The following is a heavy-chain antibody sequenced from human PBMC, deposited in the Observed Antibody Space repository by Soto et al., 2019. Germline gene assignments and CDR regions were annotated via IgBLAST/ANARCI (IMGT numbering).Heavy chain of an antibody. CDR3: AREAYSSGYHQYYSDY. CDR1: GFTFSDYY. J-gene: IGHJ4*02. V-gene: IGHV3-11*01. D-gene: IGHD3-22*01. Sequence: GGSLRLSCAASGFTFSDYYMSWIRQAPGKGLEWVSYISSSGSTIYYADSVKGRFTISRDNAKNSLYLQMNSLRAEDTAVYYCAREAYSSGYHQYYSDYWGQGTLVTVSS. CDR2: ISSSGSTI.